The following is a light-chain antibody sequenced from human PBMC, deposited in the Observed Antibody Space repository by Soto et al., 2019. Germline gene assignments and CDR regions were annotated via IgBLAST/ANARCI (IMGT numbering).Light chain of an antibody. Sequence: QSALTQPASVSGSPGQSITISCTGTSSDVGGYKFVSWYQHHPGKAPKLIIYEVSDRPSGVSNRFSGSKSGNTASLTISGLQAEDEAGYYCYSYTTTSTWVFGGGTKLTVL. CDR1: SSDVGGYKF. CDR3: YSYTTTSTWV. V-gene: IGLV2-14*01. CDR2: EVS. J-gene: IGLJ3*02.